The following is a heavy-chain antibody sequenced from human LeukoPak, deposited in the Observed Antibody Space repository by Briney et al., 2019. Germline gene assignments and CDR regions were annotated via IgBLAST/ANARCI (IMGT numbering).Heavy chain of an antibody. J-gene: IGHJ4*02. D-gene: IGHD2-2*01. Sequence: SVKVSCKASGGTISSYAISWVRQAPGQGLEWMGGIIPIFGTANYAQKFQGRVTITADKSTSTAYMELSSLRSEDTAVYYCAPAKYCSSTSCYPLGVYWGQGTLVTVSS. CDR3: APAKYCSSTSCYPLGVY. CDR2: IIPIFGTA. V-gene: IGHV1-69*06. CDR1: GGTISSYA.